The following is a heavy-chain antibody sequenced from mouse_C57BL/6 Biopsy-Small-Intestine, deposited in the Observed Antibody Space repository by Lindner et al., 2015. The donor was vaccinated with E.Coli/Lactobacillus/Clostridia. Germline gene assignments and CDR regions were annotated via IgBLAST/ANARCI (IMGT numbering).Heavy chain of an antibody. V-gene: IGHV1-82*01. J-gene: IGHJ4*01. CDR1: GYAFSSSW. Sequence: VQLQESGPELVKPGASVKISCKASGYAFSSSWMNWVKQRPGKGLEWIGRSYPGDGDTNYNGKFKGKATLTADKSSSTAYMQLSSLTSEDSAVYFCARSYFYAMDYWGQGTSVTVSS. CDR3: ARSYFYAMDY. D-gene: IGHD2-10*01. CDR2: SYPGDGDT.